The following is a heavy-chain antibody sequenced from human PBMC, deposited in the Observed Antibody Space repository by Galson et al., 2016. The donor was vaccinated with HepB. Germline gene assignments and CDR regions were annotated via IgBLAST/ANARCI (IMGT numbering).Heavy chain of an antibody. Sequence: PALVKPTQTLTLTCTFSGFSFSTAGAGVGWIRQPPGGGLEWLALVYWNDHKRCSPALESRLTITKDTSKNEVVLTMTNVDPVDTGTYSCAHFDFGSGSFDLWGRGTLVTVSS. CDR3: AHFDFGSGSFDL. J-gene: IGHJ2*01. V-gene: IGHV2-5*01. CDR1: GFSFSTAGAG. D-gene: IGHD3-10*01. CDR2: VYWNDHK.